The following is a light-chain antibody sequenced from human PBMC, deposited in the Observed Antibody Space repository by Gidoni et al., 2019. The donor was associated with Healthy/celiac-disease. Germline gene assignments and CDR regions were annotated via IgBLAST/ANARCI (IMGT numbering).Light chain of an antibody. CDR3: QQYGSPGT. V-gene: IGKV3-20*01. J-gene: IGKJ4*01. CDR1: QSVSSSY. CDR2: GAS. Sequence: EIVFTQSPGTLSLSPGERATLSCRASQSVSSSYLAWYQQNPGQAPRLLIYGASSRATGIPDRFSGSGSGTDFTLTISRLEPEDFAVYYCQQYGSPGTFGGGTKVEIK.